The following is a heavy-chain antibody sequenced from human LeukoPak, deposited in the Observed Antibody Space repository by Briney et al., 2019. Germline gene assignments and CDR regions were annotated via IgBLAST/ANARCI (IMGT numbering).Heavy chain of an antibody. Sequence: GGSLRLSCAASGFTFSSYAMHWVRQAPGKGLEWVAVISYDGSNKYYADSVKGRFTISRDNSKNTLYLQMNSLRAEDTAVYYCARVGGIAVAGTFYYFDYWGQGTLVTVSS. CDR3: ARVGGIAVAGTFYYFDY. CDR2: ISYDGSNK. V-gene: IGHV3-30-3*01. CDR1: GFTFSSYA. D-gene: IGHD6-19*01. J-gene: IGHJ4*02.